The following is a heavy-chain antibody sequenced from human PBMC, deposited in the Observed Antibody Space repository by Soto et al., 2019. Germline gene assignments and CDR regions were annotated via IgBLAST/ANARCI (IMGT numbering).Heavy chain of an antibody. CDR3: AREAGYSSGWDTFDY. CDR2: ISGSGIST. V-gene: IGHV3-23*01. J-gene: IGHJ4*02. CDR1: GFTFSSYA. Sequence: EVPLLESGGGLVQPGGSLRLSCAASGFTFSSYAMSCVRQAPGKGLEWVSAISGSGISTYYADSVKGRFTISRDNSKNTLYLQVNSLRAEDTAVYYCAREAGYSSGWDTFDYWGQGTLVTVSS. D-gene: IGHD6-19*01.